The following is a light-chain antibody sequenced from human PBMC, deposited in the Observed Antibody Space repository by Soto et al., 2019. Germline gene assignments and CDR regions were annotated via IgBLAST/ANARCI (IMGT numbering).Light chain of an antibody. CDR3: QQYGSSPRT. J-gene: IGKJ1*01. V-gene: IGKV3-20*01. Sequence: EIALTQSPGTLSLSPGERATLSCRASQSVSSSYLAWYLQKPGQAPRLLIYDASSSATGIPDRFRGSGSGTDFTLTISRLEPEDFAVYYCQQYGSSPRTFSQGTKVEIK. CDR1: QSVSSSY. CDR2: DAS.